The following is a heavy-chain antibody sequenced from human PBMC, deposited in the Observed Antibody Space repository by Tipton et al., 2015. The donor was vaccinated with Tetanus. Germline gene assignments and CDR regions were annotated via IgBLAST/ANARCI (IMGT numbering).Heavy chain of an antibody. J-gene: IGHJ4*02. CDR1: GFRFSSYG. Sequence: SLRLSCAASGFRFSSYGMHWVRQAPGKGLEWVAIIWHDGRNTNYADSVKGRFTISRDNAKNTLYLEMSSLRDDDTAVYYCARDHAFTVSQSRGGRDYGGQGTLVTVSS. V-gene: IGHV3-33*01. D-gene: IGHD3-10*01. CDR3: ARDHAFTVSQSRGGRDY. CDR2: IWHDGRNT.